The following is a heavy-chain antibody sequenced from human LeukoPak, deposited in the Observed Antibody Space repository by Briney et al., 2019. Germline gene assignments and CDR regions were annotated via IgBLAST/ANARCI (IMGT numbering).Heavy chain of an antibody. J-gene: IGHJ6*02. CDR3: AKAVVVPAAVHGMDV. CDR2: ISYDGSNK. D-gene: IGHD2-2*01. Sequence: LSLTCTVSGGSISSYYWSWVRQAPGKGLEWVAVISYDGSNKYYADSVKGRFTISRDNSKNTLYLQMNSLRAEDTAVYYCAKAVVVPAAVHGMDVWGQGTTVTVSS. V-gene: IGHV3-30*18. CDR1: GGSISSYY.